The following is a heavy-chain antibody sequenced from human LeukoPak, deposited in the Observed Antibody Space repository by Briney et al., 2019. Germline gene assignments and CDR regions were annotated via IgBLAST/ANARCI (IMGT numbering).Heavy chain of an antibody. CDR1: GFTFSNAW. V-gene: IGHV3-15*07. D-gene: IGHD3-22*01. CDR3: STTYYYDSSEGY. CDR2: IESKTDGGTT. Sequence: GGSLRLSCAASGFTFSNAWMNWVRQAPGKGLEWVGRIESKTDGGTTDYAAPVKGRFTISRDDSKNTPYLQMNSLKTEDTAVYYCSTTYYYDSSEGYWGQGTLVTVSS. J-gene: IGHJ4*02.